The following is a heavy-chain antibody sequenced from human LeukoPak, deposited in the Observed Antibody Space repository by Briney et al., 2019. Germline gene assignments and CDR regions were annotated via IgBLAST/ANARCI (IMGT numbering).Heavy chain of an antibody. CDR1: GFTFSSYS. Sequence: GGSLRLSCAASGFTFSSYSMNWDRQAPGKGLEWISYISSSSSIIYYADSVKGRFTISRDNARNSLYLQMNSLRAEDTAVYYCARRVATTPFDYWGQGTLVTVSS. CDR3: ARRVATTPFDY. J-gene: IGHJ4*02. CDR2: ISSSSSII. D-gene: IGHD5-24*01. V-gene: IGHV3-48*01.